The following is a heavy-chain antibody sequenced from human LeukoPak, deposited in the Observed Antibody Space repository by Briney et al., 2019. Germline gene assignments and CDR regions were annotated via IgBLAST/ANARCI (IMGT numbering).Heavy chain of an antibody. CDR3: AKGAVESLDYYFYMEV. J-gene: IGHJ6*03. CDR1: GFTFSSYA. V-gene: IGHV3-23*01. CDR2: ISGSGGTT. Sequence: GGSLRLSCAASGFTFSSYAMSWVRQAPGKGLEWVSAISGSGGTTYIADSVKGRFTISRDNSKNTLFLEMNSLRVEDTALYYCAKGAVESLDYYFYMEVWGTGTTVTVSS.